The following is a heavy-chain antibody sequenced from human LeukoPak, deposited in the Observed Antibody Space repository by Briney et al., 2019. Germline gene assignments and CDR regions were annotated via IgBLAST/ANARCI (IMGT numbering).Heavy chain of an antibody. V-gene: IGHV3-33*06. CDR1: GFTFSSYG. J-gene: IGHJ4*02. D-gene: IGHD3-22*01. CDR2: IWYDGSNK. Sequence: PGRSLRLSCAASGFTFSSYGMHWVRQAPGKGLEWVAVIWYDGSNKYYVDSVKGRFTISRDNSQNTLYLQMNSLRAEDTAVYYCAKDWAGSDRRYYFDNWGQGTLVTVSS. CDR3: AKDWAGSDRRYYFDN.